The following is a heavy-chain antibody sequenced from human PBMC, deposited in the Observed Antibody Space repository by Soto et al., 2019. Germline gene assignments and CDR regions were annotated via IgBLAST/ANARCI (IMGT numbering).Heavy chain of an antibody. CDR3: AREGTDDILNGQDFRPLQRLYYFDH. CDR2: IHPNSGAT. V-gene: IGHV1-2*02. D-gene: IGHD3-9*01. Sequence: QVQLVQSGAEVRKPGASVRVSCKASGYTFTGYYIHWVRQAPGQGLEWMGWIHPNSGATNYAQRLQDGVTMTRDTSTSTAYMELTSLKSDDTAVYYCAREGTDDILNGQDFRPLQRLYYFDHWGQGTLVTVSS. CDR1: GYTFTGYY. J-gene: IGHJ4*02.